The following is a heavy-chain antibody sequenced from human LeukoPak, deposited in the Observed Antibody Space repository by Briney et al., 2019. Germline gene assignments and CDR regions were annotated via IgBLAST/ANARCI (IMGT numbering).Heavy chain of an antibody. Sequence: SETLSLICTGSGGSFSGYYWSWIRQAPGKGPEWVGCIFYGGSTQYNPSLKSRVTMSLDASKNQLSLKLNSVTAADTAMYYCALIPPGYTYGFDYWGQGTLVTVSS. CDR2: IFYGGST. CDR1: GGSFSGYY. D-gene: IGHD5-18*01. J-gene: IGHJ4*02. V-gene: IGHV4-59*08. CDR3: ALIPPGYTYGFDY.